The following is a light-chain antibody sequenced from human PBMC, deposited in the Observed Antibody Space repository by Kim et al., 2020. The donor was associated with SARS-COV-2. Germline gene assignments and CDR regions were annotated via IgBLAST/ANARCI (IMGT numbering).Light chain of an antibody. CDR1: SSNIGNNS. J-gene: IGLJ3*02. CDR3: GTWDSSLSAV. CDR2: DNN. V-gene: IGLV1-51*01. Sequence: PGQKVPISCSGSSSNIGNNSVSWYQQRPGTAPNLLIYDNNKRPTGIPDRFSGSKSGTSATMGITGLQTGDEADYYCGTWDSSLSAVFGGGTQLTVL.